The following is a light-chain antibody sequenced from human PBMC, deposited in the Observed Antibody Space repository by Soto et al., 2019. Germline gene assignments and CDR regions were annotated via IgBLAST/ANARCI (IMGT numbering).Light chain of an antibody. Sequence: EVVLTQSPGTLSLSPVERATLSCMASQSVSTSVGWYQQKPGQAPRLLIYGASNRATGIPDRFSGSGSGTDFTLTISRLEPEDFAVYYCQQYDRSPRTFGQGTKVDIK. V-gene: IGKV3-20*01. J-gene: IGKJ1*01. CDR2: GAS. CDR1: QSVSTS. CDR3: QQYDRSPRT.